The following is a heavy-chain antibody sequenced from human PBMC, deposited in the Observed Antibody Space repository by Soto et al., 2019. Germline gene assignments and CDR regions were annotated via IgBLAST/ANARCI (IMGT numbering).Heavy chain of an antibody. CDR3: ARDTRDGSLGY. V-gene: IGHV3-48*02. D-gene: IGHD1-26*01. CDR1: GFTFSSYS. CDR2: ISSSSSTI. J-gene: IGHJ4*02. Sequence: EVQLVESGGGLVQPGGSLRLSCAASGFTFSSYSMNWVRQAPGKGLEWVSYISSSSSTIYYADSVKGRFTIARDNAKNSLYLQMISLRHEDTAVYYSARDTRDGSLGYWGQGTLVTVSS.